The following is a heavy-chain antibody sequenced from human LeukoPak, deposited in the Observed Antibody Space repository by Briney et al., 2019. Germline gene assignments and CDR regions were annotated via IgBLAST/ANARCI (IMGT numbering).Heavy chain of an antibody. CDR1: GFTFSPYW. CDR2: INSDGSDT. V-gene: IGHV3-74*01. D-gene: IGHD4-17*01. J-gene: IGHJ4*02. Sequence: GGSLRLSCAASGFTFSPYWMHWVRQAPGEGLVWVSCINSDGSDTRYADSVKGRFTISRDNAKNTLYLQMNSLRAEDTAVYYCARRSDGDLDYWGQGTLVTVSS. CDR3: ARRSDGDLDY.